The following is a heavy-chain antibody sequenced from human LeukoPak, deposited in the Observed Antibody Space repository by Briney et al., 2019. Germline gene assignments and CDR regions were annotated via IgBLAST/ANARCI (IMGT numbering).Heavy chain of an antibody. J-gene: IGHJ5*02. CDR3: ARLLYDSSGYFSSSKNWFDP. V-gene: IGHV1-2*02. D-gene: IGHD3-22*01. CDR2: INPNSGGT. CDR1: GYTFTGYY. Sequence: GASVKVSCKASGYTFTGYYMHWVRQAPGQGLEWMGWINPNSGGTNYAQKFQGRVTMTRDTSISTAYMELSRLRSDDTAVYYCARLLYDSSGYFSSSKNWFDPWGQGTLVTVSS.